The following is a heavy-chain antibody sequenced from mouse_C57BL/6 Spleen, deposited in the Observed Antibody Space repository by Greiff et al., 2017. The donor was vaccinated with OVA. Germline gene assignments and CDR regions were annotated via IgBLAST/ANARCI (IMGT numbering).Heavy chain of an antibody. J-gene: IGHJ2*01. D-gene: IGHD2-4*01. Sequence: QVQLQQPGAELVKPGASVKLSCKASGYTFTSYWMHWVKQRPGQGLEWIGMIHPNSGSTNYNEKFKSKATLTVDKSSSTAYMQLSSLTSEDSAVYYCAREYYDYDEKGYWGQGTTLTVSS. CDR3: AREYYDYDEKGY. CDR2: IHPNSGST. CDR1: GYTFTSYW. V-gene: IGHV1-64*01.